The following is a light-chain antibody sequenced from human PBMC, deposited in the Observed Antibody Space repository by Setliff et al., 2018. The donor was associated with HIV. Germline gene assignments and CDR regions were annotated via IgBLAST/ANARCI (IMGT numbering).Light chain of an antibody. J-gene: IGLJ1*01. CDR1: NSDIGDYNY. CDR3: SSYAGSNIPYV. CDR2: EVS. V-gene: IGLV2-8*01. Sequence: SALAQPASVSGSPGQSITISCTGTNSDIGDYNYVSWYQQHPGKAPKLMIYEVSKRPSGVPDRFSGSKSGNTASLTVSGLQAEDEADYYCSSYAGSNIPYVFGTGTKVTVL.